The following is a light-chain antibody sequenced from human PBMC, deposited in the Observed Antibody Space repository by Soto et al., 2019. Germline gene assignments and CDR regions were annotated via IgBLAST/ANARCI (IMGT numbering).Light chain of an antibody. CDR1: QSVSSY. V-gene: IGKV3-11*01. Sequence: EIVLTQSPATLSLSPGERATLSCRASQSVSSYLAWYQQKPGQAPRLLIYDASNRATGIPARFSGSWSGTDFTLTISSLEPEDFAVYYCQQRSHWPWTFGQGTKVDIK. CDR2: DAS. CDR3: QQRSHWPWT. J-gene: IGKJ1*01.